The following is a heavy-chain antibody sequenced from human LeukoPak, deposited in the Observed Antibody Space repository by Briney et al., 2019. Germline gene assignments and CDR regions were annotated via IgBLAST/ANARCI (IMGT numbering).Heavy chain of an antibody. Sequence: PGGSLRLSCAASGFTFSSYAMSWVRQAPGKGLEWVSGISGSGGSTYYADSVKGRFTISRDNSQNTLYLQMNSLRVEDTAVFFCAKRYGSGTYLSAFDIWGQGTMVTVSS. CDR3: AKRYGSGTYLSAFDI. CDR2: ISGSGGST. V-gene: IGHV3-23*01. J-gene: IGHJ3*02. CDR1: GFTFSSYA. D-gene: IGHD3-10*01.